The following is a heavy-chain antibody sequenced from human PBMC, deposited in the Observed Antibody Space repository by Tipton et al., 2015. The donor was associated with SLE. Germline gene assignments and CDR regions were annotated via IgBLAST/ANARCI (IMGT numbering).Heavy chain of an antibody. D-gene: IGHD1-1*01. CDR3: AREPTQTGYWYFDL. V-gene: IGHV4-4*07. CDR1: GGSISFDY. J-gene: IGHJ2*01. CDR2: IYSSGDR. Sequence: TLSLTCTVSGGSISFDYWSWIRQSAGRGLEWIGRIYSSGDRDYNPSLRSRVTMSIDASQNRVSLRLKSVSAADTAVYFCAREPTQTGYWYFDLWGRGTLVTVSS.